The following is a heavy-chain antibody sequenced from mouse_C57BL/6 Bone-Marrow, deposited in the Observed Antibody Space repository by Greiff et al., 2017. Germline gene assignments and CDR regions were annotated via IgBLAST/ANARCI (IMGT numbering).Heavy chain of an antibody. J-gene: IGHJ2*01. D-gene: IGHD3-3*01. Sequence: EVQGVESGGGLVQPGESLKLSCESYEYEFPSHDMSWVRKTPEKRLELVAAINSDGGSTNYPDTLGNRFIISRDNTKKTLYLQMSSLRSEDTALYYCARHGGDGEDYWGQGTTLTVSS. CDR1: EYEFPSHD. V-gene: IGHV5-2*01. CDR2: INSDGGST. CDR3: ARHGGDGEDY.